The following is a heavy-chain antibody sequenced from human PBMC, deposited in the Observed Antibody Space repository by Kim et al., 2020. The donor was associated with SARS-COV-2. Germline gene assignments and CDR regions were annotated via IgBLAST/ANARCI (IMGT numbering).Heavy chain of an antibody. CDR3: ARWTSSALDC. CDR2: WLN. J-gene: IGHJ4*02. Sequence: WLNDYAASVKSRITINPDTPKDEYPLHLNSVTPEDTAVYYCARWTSSALDCWGQGTLVTVSS. V-gene: IGHV6-1*01. D-gene: IGHD6-13*01.